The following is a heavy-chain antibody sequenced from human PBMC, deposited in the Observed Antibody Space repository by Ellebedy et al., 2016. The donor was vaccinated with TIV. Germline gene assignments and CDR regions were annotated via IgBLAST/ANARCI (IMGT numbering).Heavy chain of an antibody. D-gene: IGHD3-10*01. J-gene: IGHJ4*02. Sequence: GESLKISXAASGFTFSNYAIHWVRQAPGKGLEWVAVISYDGSNEYYADSVKGRFTISRDNSKNSLYLQMNSLRAEDTAVYYCARTTMLRGVIISPIILFDYWGQGTLVTVSS. CDR2: ISYDGSNE. V-gene: IGHV3-30*03. CDR1: GFTFSNYA. CDR3: ARTTMLRGVIISPIILFDY.